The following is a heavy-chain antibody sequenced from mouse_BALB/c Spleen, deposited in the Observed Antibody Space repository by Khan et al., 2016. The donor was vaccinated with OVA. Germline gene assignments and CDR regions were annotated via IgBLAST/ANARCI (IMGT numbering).Heavy chain of an antibody. J-gene: IGHJ2*01. D-gene: IGHD1-1*01. CDR1: GYTFTNYW. CDR2: INPSTGYT. Sequence: QVQLKQSGAELAKPGASVKMSCKASGYTFTNYWMNWVKQRPGQGLEWIGYINPSTGYTEDNQKFKDKATLTADKSSSTAYMQLSSLTSEDSAVYYWARRGLRWDFAYWGQGTTLTVSS. V-gene: IGHV1-7*01. CDR3: ARRGLRWDFAY.